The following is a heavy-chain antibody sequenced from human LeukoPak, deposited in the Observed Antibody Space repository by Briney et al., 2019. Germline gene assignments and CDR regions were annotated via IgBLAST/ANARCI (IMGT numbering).Heavy chain of an antibody. Sequence: SETLSLTCGVSGASLSGYYWNWIRQPPGKGLEWIGEINQSGRTNYNSSLKSRVTISADMSKNQFSLKLSSVTAADTAVYYCARLGYTKSSSYYYYYLDVWGKGTSVTVSS. D-gene: IGHD3-10*01. CDR1: GASLSGYY. V-gene: IGHV4-34*01. J-gene: IGHJ6*03. CDR3: ARLGYTKSSSYYYYYLDV. CDR2: INQSGRT.